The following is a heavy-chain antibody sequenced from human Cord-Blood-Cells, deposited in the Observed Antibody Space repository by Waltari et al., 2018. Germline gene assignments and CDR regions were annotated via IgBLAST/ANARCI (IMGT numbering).Heavy chain of an antibody. D-gene: IGHD7-27*01. CDR2: IFSGGST. CDR3: AGAPPAWGSRLPWYSVL. V-gene: IGHV3-53*01. J-gene: IGHJ2*01. Sequence: EVQLVESGGGLIQPGGSLRLSCAASGFTVSSNYMSWVRQAPGKGLEWVSVIFSGGSTYYGDPVKGGFTISRDNSKNRRFLQWTGRGAGAPAFYSCAGAPPAWGSRLPWYSVLRARGTLVTVSP. CDR1: GFTVSSNY.